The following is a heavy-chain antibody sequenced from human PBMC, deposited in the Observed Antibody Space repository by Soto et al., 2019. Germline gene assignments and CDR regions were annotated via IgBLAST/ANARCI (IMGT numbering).Heavy chain of an antibody. J-gene: IGHJ4*02. D-gene: IGHD6-13*01. CDR1: GFTFSSYS. Sequence: GGPLRPSSAASGFTFSSYSMSWVRKAPGKGLEWVSGISGSGQTTHYGDSVKGRFTISRDNFKSTLVLQMDSLRAEEAAVYFCAKSRGGSWTTYFFDYWGQGALVTVSS. V-gene: IGHV3-23*01. CDR2: ISGSGQTT. CDR3: AKSRGGSWTTYFFDY.